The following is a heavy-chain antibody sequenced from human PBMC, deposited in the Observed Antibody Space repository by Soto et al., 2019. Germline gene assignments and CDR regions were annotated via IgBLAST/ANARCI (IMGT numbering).Heavy chain of an antibody. CDR1: GFTFSSYA. J-gene: IGHJ5*02. CDR3: AKYKQQLVLNWIDP. Sequence: PGGSLRLSCAASGFTFSSYAMSWVRQAPGKGLEWVSAISGSGGSTYYADSVKGRFTISRDNSKNTLYLQMNSLRAEDTAVYYCAKYKQQLVLNWIDPRGQGTLVTVSS. D-gene: IGHD6-13*01. V-gene: IGHV3-23*01. CDR2: ISGSGGST.